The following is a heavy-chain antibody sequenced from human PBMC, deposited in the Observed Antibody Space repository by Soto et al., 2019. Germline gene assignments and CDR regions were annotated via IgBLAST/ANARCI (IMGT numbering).Heavy chain of an antibody. D-gene: IGHD2-15*01. Sequence: QVQLQESGPGLVKPSQTLSLTCTVSGGSISSGGYYWSWIRQHPGKGLEWIGYIYYSGSTYYNPSLKSRVTISGDTSKHQFSLKLSSVTAADTAVYYCARGYCSGGSCYGDGYYYYMDVWGKGTTVTVSS. J-gene: IGHJ6*03. CDR3: ARGYCSGGSCYGDGYYYYMDV. V-gene: IGHV4-31*03. CDR1: GGSISSGGYY. CDR2: IYYSGST.